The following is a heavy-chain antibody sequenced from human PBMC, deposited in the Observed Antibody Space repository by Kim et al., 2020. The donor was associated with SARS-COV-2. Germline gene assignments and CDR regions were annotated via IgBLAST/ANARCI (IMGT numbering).Heavy chain of an antibody. CDR1: GGSISSSSYY. V-gene: IGHV4-39*07. CDR2: IYYSGST. CDR3: ARDDYYYYGMDV. Sequence: SETLSPTCTVSGGSISSSSYYWGWIRQPPGKGLEWIGSIYYSGSTYYNPSLKSRVTISVDTSKNQFSLKLSSVTAADTAVYYCARDDYYYYGMDVWGQGT. J-gene: IGHJ6*02.